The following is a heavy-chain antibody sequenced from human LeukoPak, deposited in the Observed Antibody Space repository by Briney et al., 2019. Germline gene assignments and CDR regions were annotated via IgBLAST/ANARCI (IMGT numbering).Heavy chain of an antibody. CDR3: AAAAYYDSSGYYYSRWGFDY. CDR2: IVVGSGNT. Sequence: ASVKVSCKASGFTFTSSAMQWVRQARGQRLEWIGWIVVGSGNTNYAQKFQERVTITRDMSTSTAYMELSSLRSEDTAVYYCAAAAYYDSSGYYYSRWGFDYWGQGTLVTVS. V-gene: IGHV1-58*02. J-gene: IGHJ4*02. CDR1: GFTFTSSA. D-gene: IGHD3-22*01.